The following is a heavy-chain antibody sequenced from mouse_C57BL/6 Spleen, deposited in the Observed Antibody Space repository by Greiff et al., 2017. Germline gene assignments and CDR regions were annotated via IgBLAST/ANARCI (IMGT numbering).Heavy chain of an antibody. D-gene: IGHD1-1*01. J-gene: IGHJ3*01. CDR2: IRNKANNHAT. CDR1: GFTFSDAW. V-gene: IGHV6-6*01. CDR3: TGTLYYYGSSWFAY. Sequence: EVMLVESGGGLVQPGGSMKLSCAASGFTFSDAWMDWVRQSPEKGLEWVAEIRNKANNHATYYGESVKGRFTISRDESKSSVYLQMNSLRAEDTGIYYCTGTLYYYGSSWFAYWGQGTLVTVSA.